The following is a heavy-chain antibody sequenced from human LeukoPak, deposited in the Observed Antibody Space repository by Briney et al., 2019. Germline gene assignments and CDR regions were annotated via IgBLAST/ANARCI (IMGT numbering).Heavy chain of an antibody. J-gene: IGHJ3*02. Sequence: ASVKVSCKASGGTFSSYAISWVRQAPGQGLEWMGRIIPILGIANYAQKFQGRVTITADKSTSTAYMELSSLRSEDTAVYYCAARTDGYFDAFDIWGQGTMVTVSS. CDR3: AARTDGYFDAFDI. D-gene: IGHD5-24*01. CDR1: GGTFSSYA. CDR2: IIPILGIA. V-gene: IGHV1-69*04.